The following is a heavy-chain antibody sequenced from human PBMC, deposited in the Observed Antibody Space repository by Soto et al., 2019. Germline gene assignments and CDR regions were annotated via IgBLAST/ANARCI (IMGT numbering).Heavy chain of an antibody. Sequence: GGSLRLSCAASGFTFSNYAMSWVRQAPGKGLEWVSAISGSGGSTYYADSVKGRFTISRDNSKNTLYLQMNSLRAEDTAVYYCAKAPYYYGSGSYLVYWGQGTLVTVSS. V-gene: IGHV3-23*01. CDR1: GFTFSNYA. J-gene: IGHJ4*02. CDR2: ISGSGGST. CDR3: AKAPYYYGSGSYLVY. D-gene: IGHD3-10*01.